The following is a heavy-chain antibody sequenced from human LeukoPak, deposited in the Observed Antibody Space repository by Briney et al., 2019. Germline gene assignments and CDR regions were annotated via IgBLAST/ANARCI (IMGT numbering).Heavy chain of an antibody. CDR1: GFIFSRYW. Sequence: GGSLRLSCATSGFIFSRYWMSWVRQAPGKGLEWVANINQDESERNYVDSVKGRFTISRDNAKNSPDLQMNSLRAEDTASYYCAIRGRAPGDSAPFLGGQGTLVTVSS. CDR2: INQDESER. J-gene: IGHJ4*02. D-gene: IGHD3-10*01. V-gene: IGHV3-7*03. CDR3: AIRGRAPGDSAPFL.